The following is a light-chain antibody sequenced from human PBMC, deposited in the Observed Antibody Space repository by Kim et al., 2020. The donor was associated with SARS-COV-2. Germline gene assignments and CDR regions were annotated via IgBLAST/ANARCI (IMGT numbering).Light chain of an antibody. V-gene: IGKV3-20*01. CDR3: QQYWSSPRYI. CDR1: QNVPTKY. Sequence: PGERASPSCMTNQNVPTKYVAWYQHTVGQAPRLLIYGASTRATGVPDRFSGSGSGTDFTLSVSRLEPEDFAVYYCQQYWSSPRYIFGQGTKVDIK. CDR2: GAS. J-gene: IGKJ2*01.